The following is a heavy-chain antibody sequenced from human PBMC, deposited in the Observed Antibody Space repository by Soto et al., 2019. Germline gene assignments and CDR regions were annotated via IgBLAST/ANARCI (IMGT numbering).Heavy chain of an antibody. Sequence: GGSLRLSCAASVFSFNTYSMNWVRQAPGKGLEWVSYISSGSSTIYYADSVKGRFTISRDNAKNSLYLQMNSLRAEDTAVYYCVGGYNFDYWGQGTLVTVSS. D-gene: IGHD5-12*01. V-gene: IGHV3-48*01. CDR3: VGGYNFDY. CDR2: ISSGSSTI. J-gene: IGHJ4*02. CDR1: VFSFNTYS.